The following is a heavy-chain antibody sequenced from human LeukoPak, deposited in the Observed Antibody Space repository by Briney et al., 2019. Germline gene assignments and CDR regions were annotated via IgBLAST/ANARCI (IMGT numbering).Heavy chain of an antibody. J-gene: IGHJ4*02. CDR1: GGSISSYY. Sequence: SETLSLTCTVSGGSISSYYWSWIRQPPGKGLEWIGYIYYSGSTNYNPSLKSRVTISVDTSKNQFSLKLSSVTAADTAVYYCARQSRGAFRYFDYWGQGTLVTVSS. D-gene: IGHD4/OR15-4a*01. V-gene: IGHV4-59*08. CDR2: IYYSGST. CDR3: ARQSRGAFRYFDY.